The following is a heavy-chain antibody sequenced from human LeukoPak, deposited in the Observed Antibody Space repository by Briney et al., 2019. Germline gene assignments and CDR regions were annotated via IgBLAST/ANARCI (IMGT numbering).Heavy chain of an antibody. Sequence: SWGSLRLSCAASGFTFSSYAVHWVRQAPGKGLEWVAVISYDGSNKYYADSVKGRFTISRDNSKNTLYLQMISLRAEDTAVYYCAREDDCSSTSCYRGPFDYWGQGPVDTVSS. J-gene: IGHJ4*02. CDR1: GFTFSSYA. CDR3: AREDDCSSTSCYRGPFDY. D-gene: IGHD2-2*02. CDR2: ISYDGSNK. V-gene: IGHV3-30-3*01.